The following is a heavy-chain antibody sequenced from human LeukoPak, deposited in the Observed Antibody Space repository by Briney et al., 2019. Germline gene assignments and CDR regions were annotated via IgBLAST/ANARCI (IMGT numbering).Heavy chain of an antibody. CDR1: GFTVSNNY. D-gene: IGHD5-24*01. J-gene: IGHJ4*02. CDR3: AREKTGSDGYNDGFDY. V-gene: IGHV3-53*01. CDR2: IYSGGTT. Sequence: RGCLRVSCAASGFTVSNNYMSWVRQAPGKGLEWVSVIYSGGTTKYADSVRGRFSISRDNSKNTLHLQMNSLRADDTAVYYCAREKTGSDGYNDGFDYWGQGALVTVSS.